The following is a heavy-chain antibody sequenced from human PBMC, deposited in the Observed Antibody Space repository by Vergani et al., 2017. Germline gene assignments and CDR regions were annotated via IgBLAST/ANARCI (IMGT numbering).Heavy chain of an antibody. V-gene: IGHV3-30*18. J-gene: IGHJ6*03. D-gene: IGHD3-10*01. Sequence: QVQLAESGGGRVQPGRSLRLSCAASGFSFSSHAIHWVRQAPGKGLEWVAVISNDGSKKYYADSVKGRFTISRDNSKNTLDLQMNSLRTQDTDVYYCAKAGSVTSGRIQYNFYMEVRGKGTTGNVS. CDR3: AKAGSVTSGRIQYNFYMEV. CDR2: ISNDGSKK. CDR1: GFSFSSHA.